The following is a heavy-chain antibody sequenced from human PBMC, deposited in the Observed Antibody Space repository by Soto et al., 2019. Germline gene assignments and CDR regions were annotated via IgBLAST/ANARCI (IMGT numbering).Heavy chain of an antibody. Sequence: GGSLRLSCAASGFTFSSYAMHWVRQAPGKGLEWVAVISYDGSNKYYADSVKGRFTISRDNSKNTLYLQMNSLRAEDTAVYYCARVGPKDRSGWETNCFDPWGQGTLVTVSS. J-gene: IGHJ5*02. CDR2: ISYDGSNK. CDR1: GFTFSSYA. D-gene: IGHD6-19*01. CDR3: ARVGPKDRSGWETNCFDP. V-gene: IGHV3-30-3*01.